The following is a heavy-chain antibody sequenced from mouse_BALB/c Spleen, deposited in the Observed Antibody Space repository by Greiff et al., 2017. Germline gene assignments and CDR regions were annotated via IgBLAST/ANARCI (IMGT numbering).Heavy chain of an antibody. Sequence: DVKLVESGGGLVQPGGSLKLSCAASGFTFTSYDMSWVRQPPDKRLELVATINSNGGSTYYPDSVKGRFTISKHNSKNTLYLQMSILKSEDTAMYYCARSTGNSYRYAMDYWGQGTSVTVSS. V-gene: IGHV5-6-3*01. CDR1: GFTFTSYD. D-gene: IGHD1-1*01. CDR2: INSNGGST. J-gene: IGHJ4*01. CDR3: ARSTGNSYRYAMDY.